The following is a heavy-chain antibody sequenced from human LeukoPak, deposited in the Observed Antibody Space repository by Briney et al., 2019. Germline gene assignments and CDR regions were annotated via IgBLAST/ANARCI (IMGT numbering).Heavy chain of an antibody. CDR2: INPNSGGT. Sequence: EASVKVSCKASGYTFTGYYMHWVRQAPGQGLESMGWINPNSGGTNYAQKFQGRVTMTRDTSISTAYMELSRLRSDDTAVYYCARGGVVPAAMHWFDPWGQGTLVTVSS. V-gene: IGHV1-2*02. CDR3: ARGGVVPAAMHWFDP. CDR1: GYTFTGYY. J-gene: IGHJ5*02. D-gene: IGHD2-2*01.